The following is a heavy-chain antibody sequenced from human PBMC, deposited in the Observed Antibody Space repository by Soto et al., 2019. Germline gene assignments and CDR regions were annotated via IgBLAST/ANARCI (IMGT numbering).Heavy chain of an antibody. CDR3: AIEGWDCSGGSCYSNWFDP. CDR2: IIPIFGTA. J-gene: IGHJ5*02. D-gene: IGHD2-15*01. V-gene: IGHV1-69*12. CDR1: GGTFSSYA. Sequence: QVQLVQSGAEVKKPGSSVKVSCKASGGTFSSYAISWVRQAPGQGLEWMGGIIPIFGTANYAQKFQGRVTITADESTSTAYMELSSLRSEDTAVYYCAIEGWDCSGGSCYSNWFDPWGQGTLVTVSS.